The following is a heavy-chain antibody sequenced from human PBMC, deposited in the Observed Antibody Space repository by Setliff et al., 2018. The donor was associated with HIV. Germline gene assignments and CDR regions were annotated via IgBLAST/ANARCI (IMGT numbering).Heavy chain of an antibody. CDR1: GGTSNTYA. CDR3: AGPRGDEAFDI. CDR2: VITILDIT. V-gene: IGHV1-69*10. Sequence: GASVKVSCKASGGTSNTYAINWVRQAPGQGLDWMGQVITILDITSYAQKFQGRVTITADESTNTMYIELSSLRSDDTAVYYCAGPRGDEAFDIWGQGTMVTV. J-gene: IGHJ3*02. D-gene: IGHD3-10*01.